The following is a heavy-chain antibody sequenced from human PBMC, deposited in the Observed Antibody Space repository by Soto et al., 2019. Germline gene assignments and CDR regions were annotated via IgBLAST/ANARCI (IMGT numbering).Heavy chain of an antibody. CDR1: GGSISYYY. D-gene: IGHD3-22*01. V-gene: IGHV4-59*01. J-gene: IGHJ6*02. CDR3: ARFITGLGMDI. Sequence: QVQLQESGPGLVKPSETLSLTCTVSGGSISYYYWSWIRQSPGKGLEWIGYISNLGTTNSNPSLKSRVTISLDTSKIQFSLRLSSVTAADTAIYYCARFITGLGMDIWGQGTAVTVSS. CDR2: ISNLGTT.